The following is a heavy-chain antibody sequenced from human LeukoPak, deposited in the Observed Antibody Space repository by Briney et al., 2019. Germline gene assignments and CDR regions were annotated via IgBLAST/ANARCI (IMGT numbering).Heavy chain of an antibody. J-gene: IGHJ6*04. Sequence: PSQTLSLTCTVSGGSISSGGYYWSWIRQHPGKGLEWIGYIYYSGSTYYNPSLKSRVTISVDTSKNQFSLKLSSVTAADTAVYYCARDLVRGPDAGVWGKGTTVTVSS. V-gene: IGHV4-31*03. CDR3: ARDLVRGPDAGV. CDR2: IYYSGST. CDR1: GGSISSGGYY. D-gene: IGHD3-10*01.